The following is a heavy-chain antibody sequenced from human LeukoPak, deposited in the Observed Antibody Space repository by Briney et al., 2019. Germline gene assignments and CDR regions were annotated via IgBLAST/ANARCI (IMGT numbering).Heavy chain of an antibody. Sequence: GGSLRLSCTASGFTFGDYAMSWVRQAPGKGLEWVGFIRSKAYGGTTEYAASVRGRFTISRDDSKSIAYLQMNSLKTEDTAVYYCTRGSVPESYGGSSFDYWGQGTLVTVSS. CDR2: IRSKAYGGTT. J-gene: IGHJ4*02. D-gene: IGHD4-23*01. CDR3: TRGSVPESYGGSSFDY. CDR1: GFTFGDYA. V-gene: IGHV3-49*04.